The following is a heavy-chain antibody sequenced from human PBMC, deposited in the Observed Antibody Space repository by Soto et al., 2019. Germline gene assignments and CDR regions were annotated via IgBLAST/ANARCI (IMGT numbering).Heavy chain of an antibody. CDR3: AKRYGGKSYYYYGMDV. CDR2: IIPILGIA. J-gene: IGHJ6*02. Sequence: QVQLVQSGAEVKKPGSSVKVSCKASGGTFSSYTISWVRQAPGQGLEWMGRIIPILGIANYAQKFQGRVTITADKSTSTAYMELSSLRSEDTAVYYCAKRYGGKSYYYYGMDVWGQGTTVTVAS. V-gene: IGHV1-69*02. D-gene: IGHD2-15*01. CDR1: GGTFSSYT.